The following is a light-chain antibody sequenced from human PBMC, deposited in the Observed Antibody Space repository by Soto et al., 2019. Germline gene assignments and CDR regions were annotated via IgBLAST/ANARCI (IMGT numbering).Light chain of an antibody. CDR2: GNS. CDR1: SSNIGAGYD. V-gene: IGLV1-40*01. Sequence: QAVVTQPPSVSGAPGQRVTISCTGSSSNIGAGYDVHWYQQLPGTAPKLLIYGNSNRPSGVPDRFSGSKSGTSASLAITGLQAEDEADYYCQSYDSSLSGLLXGGGTKVTVL. CDR3: QSYDSSLSGLL. J-gene: IGLJ2*01.